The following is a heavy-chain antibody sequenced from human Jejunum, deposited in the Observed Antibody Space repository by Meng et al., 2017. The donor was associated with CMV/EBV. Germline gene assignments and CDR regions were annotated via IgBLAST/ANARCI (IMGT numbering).Heavy chain of an antibody. D-gene: IGHD6-25*01. Sequence: GGSSVSGDRYWTWIGQSPGKGLEWIGNVYYSGPTSYNRSLKSRVTISVDTSKNQFSLKLASVIAADTAVYYCVLMIPADTNYFDPWGQGNLVTVSS. CDR3: VLMIPADTNYFDP. CDR2: VYYSGPT. J-gene: IGHJ5*02. V-gene: IGHV4-30-4*01. CDR1: GGSSVSGDRY.